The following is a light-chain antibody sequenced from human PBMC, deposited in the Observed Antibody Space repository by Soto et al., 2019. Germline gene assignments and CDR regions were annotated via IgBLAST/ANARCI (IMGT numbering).Light chain of an antibody. CDR1: QSIHSF. CDR3: QQYNSHSFYT. CDR2: LAS. J-gene: IGKJ2*01. V-gene: IGKV1-5*03. Sequence: DIQMTQFPSTLSASVGDAVTITCRASQSIHSFLAWYQQKPGKAPKLLIYLASRLESGVPSRFSGSGSGTDFTLTISSLQPDDFAIYFCQQYNSHSFYTFGQGTKLEVK.